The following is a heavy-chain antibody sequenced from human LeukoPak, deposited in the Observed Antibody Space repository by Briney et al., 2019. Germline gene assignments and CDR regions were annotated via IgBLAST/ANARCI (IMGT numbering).Heavy chain of an antibody. CDR1: GFTFSSYA. V-gene: IGHV3-23*01. CDR3: AKRCSSPSCYSEIYFDY. D-gene: IGHD2-2*02. CDR2: ISGSGGST. J-gene: IGHJ4*02. Sequence: GGSLRLSCAASGFTFSSYAMSWVRQAPGKGLEWVSAISGSGGSTYYADSVKGRFTISRDNSKNTLYLQMNSLRAEDTAVYYCAKRCSSPSCYSEIYFDYWGQGTLVTVSS.